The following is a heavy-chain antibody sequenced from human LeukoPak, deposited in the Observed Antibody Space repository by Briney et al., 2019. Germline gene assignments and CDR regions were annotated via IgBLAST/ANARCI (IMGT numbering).Heavy chain of an antibody. CDR1: GFTFSSYA. V-gene: IGHV3-23*01. CDR3: AKFPYGDYVEIWYFDL. Sequence: GGSLRLSCAASGFTFSSYAISWVRQAPGKGLEWVSAISGSGGSTYYADSVKGRFTISRDNSKNTLYLQMNSLRAEDTAVYYCAKFPYGDYVEIWYFDLWGRGSLVTVSS. J-gene: IGHJ2*01. D-gene: IGHD4-17*01. CDR2: ISGSGGST.